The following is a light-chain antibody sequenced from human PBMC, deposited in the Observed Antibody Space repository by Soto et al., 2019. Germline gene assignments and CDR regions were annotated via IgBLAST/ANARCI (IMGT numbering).Light chain of an antibody. Sequence: DIQMTKSPSTLSASVGDRVTITCRASPSVNKWLAWYQQKPGRAPNLVIYDASTLQTSVTSTFSGSGSGTEFTLTISSLHPDDFGTYDGQQYHSWPYTVGQGTKLEIK. CDR3: QQYHSWPYT. CDR1: PSVNKW. J-gene: IGKJ2*01. CDR2: DAS. V-gene: IGKV1-5*01.